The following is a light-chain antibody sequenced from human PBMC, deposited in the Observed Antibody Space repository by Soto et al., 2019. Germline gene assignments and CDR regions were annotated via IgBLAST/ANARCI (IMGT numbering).Light chain of an antibody. CDR2: GAS. CDR3: QQYNNWPWT. J-gene: IGKJ1*01. V-gene: IGKV3-15*01. CDR1: QSISSD. Sequence: EIVMTQSPATLSVSPGERATLSCRASQSISSDLAWYQQKPGQAPRLLMHGASTRATGIPARFSGSGSGKEFTLTISSLQSEDFAVYYCQQYNNWPWTFGQGTKVDIK.